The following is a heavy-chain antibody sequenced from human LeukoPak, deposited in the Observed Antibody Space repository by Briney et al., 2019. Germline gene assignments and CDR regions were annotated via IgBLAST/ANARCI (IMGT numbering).Heavy chain of an antibody. J-gene: IGHJ4*02. D-gene: IGHD3-10*01. CDR2: IHPSGST. CDR1: GDSISSYY. CDR3: ARDVYYGSGHDY. Sequence: SETLSLTCTVSGDSISSYYWSWIRQPAGKGLEWIGRIHPSGSTNYNPSLKSRVTLSVDTSKNQFSLKLSSVTAADTAVYYCARDVYYGSGHDYWGQGTLVTVSS. V-gene: IGHV4-4*07.